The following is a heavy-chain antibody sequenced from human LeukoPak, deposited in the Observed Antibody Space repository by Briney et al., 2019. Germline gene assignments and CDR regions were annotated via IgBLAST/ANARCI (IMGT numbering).Heavy chain of an antibody. CDR3: ARLIAATGRLYFDY. J-gene: IGHJ4*02. Sequence: PGGSLSLSFAAPGLTASSASMSGVRQAPGKGLEYVSVIYSGGNTYYAGSVKGRFTISRDNSKNTVYLQMNSLRAEDTAVYYCARLIAATGRLYFDYWGQGTLVTVSS. D-gene: IGHD6-13*01. V-gene: IGHV3-53*01. CDR2: IYSGGNT. CDR1: GLTASSAS.